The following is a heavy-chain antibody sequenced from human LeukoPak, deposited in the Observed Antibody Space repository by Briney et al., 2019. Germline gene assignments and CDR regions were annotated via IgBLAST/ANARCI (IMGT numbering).Heavy chain of an antibody. V-gene: IGHV4-39*07. D-gene: IGHD3-22*01. J-gene: IGHJ4*02. CDR3: ARASYDSSGYYYYFDY. CDR1: GGSITITNYY. Sequence: SETLSLTCTVSGGSITITNYYWGWIRQPPGKGLEWVGNIYHDGSTYYNPSLKSRVTISVDTSKNQFSLKLSSVTAADTAVYYCARASYDSSGYYYYFDYWGQGTLVTVSS. CDR2: IYHDGST.